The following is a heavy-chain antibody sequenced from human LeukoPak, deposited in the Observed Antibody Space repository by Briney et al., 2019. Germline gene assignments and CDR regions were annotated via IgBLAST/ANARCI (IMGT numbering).Heavy chain of an antibody. Sequence: GGFLRLSCAASGFTFSSYGMHWVRQAPGKGLEWVTVMSSDGRNRFYGDSVQGRFTISRDNSKNTLYLQMNSLTVEDTAVYYCARGSVASTYSSSFYWGPGTLVTVSS. D-gene: IGHD6-13*01. J-gene: IGHJ4*02. CDR2: MSSDGRNR. CDR1: GFTFSSYG. CDR3: ARGSVASTYSSSFY. V-gene: IGHV3-30*19.